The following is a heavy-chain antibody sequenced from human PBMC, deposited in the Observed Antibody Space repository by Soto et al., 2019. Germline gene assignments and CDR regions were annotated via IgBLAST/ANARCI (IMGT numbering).Heavy chain of an antibody. D-gene: IGHD2-2*01. J-gene: IGHJ4*02. V-gene: IGHV3-23*01. Sequence: GSLSLSCAASGFPFSSYAMSWVRQAPGKGLEWVSAISGSGGSTYYADSVKGRFTISRDNSKNTLYLQMNSLRAEDTAVYYCAKDFTQLPPHDYWGQGTLVTVSS. CDR2: ISGSGGST. CDR1: GFPFSSYA. CDR3: AKDFTQLPPHDY.